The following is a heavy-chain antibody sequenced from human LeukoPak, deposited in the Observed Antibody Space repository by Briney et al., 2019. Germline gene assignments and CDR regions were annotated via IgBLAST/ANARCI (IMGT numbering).Heavy chain of an antibody. V-gene: IGHV3-30*04. J-gene: IGHJ4*02. CDR2: ISYDGSNE. CDR1: GFTFSSYV. D-gene: IGHD6-6*01. CDR3: ARGEAEYSSSWGFDY. Sequence: GGSLRLSCAASGFTFSSYVMHWVRQAPGKGLEWVAIISYDGSNEYYADSVKGRFTISRDNSKNTLYLQMNSLRAEDTAVYYCARGEAEYSSSWGFDYWGQGTLVTVSS.